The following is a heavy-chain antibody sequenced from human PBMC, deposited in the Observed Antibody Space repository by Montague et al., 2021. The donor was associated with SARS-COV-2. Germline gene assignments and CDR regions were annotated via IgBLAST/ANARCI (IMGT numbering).Heavy chain of an antibody. D-gene: IGHD2-2*02. J-gene: IGHJ5*01. Sequence: NPSLKSRVTISLDTSKNQFSLSLTSVTAADTAVYYCSRESKYHWFDFWGQGTLVTLSS. V-gene: IGHV4-59*01. CDR3: SRESKYHWFDF.